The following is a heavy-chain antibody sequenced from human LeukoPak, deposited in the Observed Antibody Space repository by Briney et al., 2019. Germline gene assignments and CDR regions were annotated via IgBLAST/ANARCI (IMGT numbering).Heavy chain of an antibody. V-gene: IGHV4-59*01. D-gene: IGHD3-22*01. J-gene: IGHJ4*02. CDR3: ARGSRYYYDSSGYYLDY. CDR2: ISYSGST. Sequence: SETLSLTCTVSGGSISSYYWSWIRQPPGKGLEWIGYISYSGSTNYNPSLKSRVTISVDTSKNQFSLKLSSVTAADTAVYYCARGSRYYYDSSGYYLDYWGQGTLVTVSS. CDR1: GGSISSYY.